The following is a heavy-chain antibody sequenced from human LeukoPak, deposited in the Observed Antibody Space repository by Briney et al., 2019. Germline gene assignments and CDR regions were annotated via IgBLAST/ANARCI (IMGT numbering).Heavy chain of an antibody. V-gene: IGHV4-34*01. D-gene: IGHD4-23*01. J-gene: IGHJ6*04. CDR2: INHSGST. CDR1: GGSFSGYY. CDR3: ARDARWIPVALV. Sequence: SETLSLTCAVYGGSFSGYYWSWIRQPPGKGLEWIGEINHSGSTNYNPSLKSRVTISVDTSKNQFSLKLSSVTAADTAVYYCARDARWIPVALVWGKGTTVTVSS.